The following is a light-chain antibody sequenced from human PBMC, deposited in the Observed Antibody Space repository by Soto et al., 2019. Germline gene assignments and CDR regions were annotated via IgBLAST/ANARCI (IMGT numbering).Light chain of an antibody. J-gene: IGLJ1*01. Sequence: QSALTQPASVSGSPGQSITISCTGTSTDVGGDNYVSWYQQYPGKAPKLIIYDVSSPPSGVSDRFSGSKSGNTASLTSSGLQAEDEADYYFNSYTSATTLRGVFGVGTKVTVL. CDR3: NSYTSATTLRGV. CDR1: STDVGGDNY. V-gene: IGLV2-14*03. CDR2: DVS.